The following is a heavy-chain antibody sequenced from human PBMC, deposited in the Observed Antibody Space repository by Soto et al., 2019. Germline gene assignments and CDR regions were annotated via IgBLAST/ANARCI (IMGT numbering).Heavy chain of an antibody. J-gene: IGHJ4*02. V-gene: IGHV3-23*01. CDR2: ISGSGGST. CDR1: GFTCSSYA. D-gene: IGHD1-26*01. Sequence: EVQLLEYGGGLVQPGGSLSLSCAASGFTCSSYAMSWVRQAPGTGLEWVSAISGSGGSTYYADSVKGRFTISRDNSKNTLYLQMNSLRAEDTAVYYCAKVTYSGTLDYWGQGTLVTVSS. CDR3: AKVTYSGTLDY.